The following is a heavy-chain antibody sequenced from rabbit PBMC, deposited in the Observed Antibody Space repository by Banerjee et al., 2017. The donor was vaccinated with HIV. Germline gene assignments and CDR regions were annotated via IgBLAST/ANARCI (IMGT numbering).Heavy chain of an antibody. CDR1: GFTLSSYW. D-gene: IGHD8-1*01. Sequence: QEQLEESGGDLVKPGASLKLSCKASGFTLSSYWMSWVRQAPGKGLEWIACIYTGSSGSTYYASWAKGRFTISKTSSTTVTLQMTSLTAADTATYFCARDLHAGSAYYDFWGPGTLVTVS. CDR3: ARDLHAGSAYYDF. V-gene: IGHV1S45*01. J-gene: IGHJ6*01. CDR2: IYTGSSGST.